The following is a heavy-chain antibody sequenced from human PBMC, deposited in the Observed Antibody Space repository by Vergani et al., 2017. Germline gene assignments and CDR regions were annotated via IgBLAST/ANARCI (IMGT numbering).Heavy chain of an antibody. Sequence: EVQLLESGGGLVQPGGSPRLSCAASGFTFSSYAMSWVRQAPGKGLEWVSGISASGAPTYYADSVKGRVTISRDNSKNTLYLQMNSLRVEDTAVYYCARAYGRYDWFDYWGQRTLVTVSS. CDR3: ARAYGRYDWFDY. CDR1: GFTFSSYA. J-gene: IGHJ4*01. V-gene: IGHV3-23*01. D-gene: IGHD1-20*01. CDR2: ISASGAPT.